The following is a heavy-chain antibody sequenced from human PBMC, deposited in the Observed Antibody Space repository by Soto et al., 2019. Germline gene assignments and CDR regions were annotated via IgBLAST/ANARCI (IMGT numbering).Heavy chain of an antibody. J-gene: IGHJ5*02. D-gene: IGHD2-2*01. V-gene: IGHV5-51*01. Sequence: GESLKISCPGVGYSFTSYWIGWVRQMPGKGLEWMGIIYPGDSDTRYSPSFQGQVTISADKSITTAYLQWSGLKASDTAIYYCARGYCTTTICDPWFDPWGQGTLVTVSS. CDR2: IYPGDSDT. CDR1: GYSFTSYW. CDR3: ARGYCTTTICDPWFDP.